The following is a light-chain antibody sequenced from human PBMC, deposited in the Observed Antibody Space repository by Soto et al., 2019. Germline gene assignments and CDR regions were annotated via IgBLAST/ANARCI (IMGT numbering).Light chain of an antibody. CDR1: QSVSSY. CDR3: QQRSNWPPYT. CDR2: DPS. V-gene: IGKV3-11*01. Sequence: EIVLTQSPATLSLSPGERATLSCRASQSVSSYLAWYQQKPGQAPRLLIYDPSTRATGIPARFSGSGSGTDFTLTISSLEPEDFAVYYCQQRSNWPPYTFGQGTKLEIK. J-gene: IGKJ2*01.